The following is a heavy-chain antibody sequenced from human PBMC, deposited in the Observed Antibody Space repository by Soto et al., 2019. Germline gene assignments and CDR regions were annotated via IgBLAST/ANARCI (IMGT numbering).Heavy chain of an antibody. CDR3: ARAPPDIVVVVAATHYYYYYMDV. D-gene: IGHD2-15*01. CDR2: ISAYNGNT. CDR1: GYTFTSYG. J-gene: IGHJ6*03. V-gene: IGHV1-18*01. Sequence: QVQLVQSGAEVKKPGASVKVSCKASGYTFTSYGITWVRQAPGQGLEWMGWISAYNGNTNYAQKPQGRVTMTTDTSTSTAYMELRSLRSDDTAVYYCARAPPDIVVVVAATHYYYYYMDVWGKGTTVTVSS.